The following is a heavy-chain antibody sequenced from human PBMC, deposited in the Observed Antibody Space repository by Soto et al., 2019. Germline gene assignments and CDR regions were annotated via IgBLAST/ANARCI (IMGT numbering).Heavy chain of an antibody. J-gene: IGHJ4*02. CDR1: GYTFTSYG. D-gene: IGHD3-3*01. V-gene: IGHV1-18*04. Sequence: ASVKVSCKASGYTFTSYGISWVRQAPGQGLEWMGWISAYNGNTNYAQKLQGRVTMTTDTSTSTAYMELRSLRSDDTAVYYCARVEYYDCWSGYPLDYWGQGTLVTVSS. CDR2: ISAYNGNT. CDR3: ARVEYYDCWSGYPLDY.